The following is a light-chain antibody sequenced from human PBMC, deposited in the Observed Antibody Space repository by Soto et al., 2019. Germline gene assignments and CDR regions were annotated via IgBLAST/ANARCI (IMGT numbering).Light chain of an antibody. J-gene: IGKJ1*01. Sequence: DIQMTQSPSSLSASVGDRVTITCRASQSISTYLNWYQQKPGKAPKLLIYAASSLHSGVPSRFIGSGSGTDFTLTISSLQPEDFATYYCQQGYSTPRTFGQGTKVDIK. V-gene: IGKV1-39*01. CDR2: AAS. CDR3: QQGYSTPRT. CDR1: QSISTY.